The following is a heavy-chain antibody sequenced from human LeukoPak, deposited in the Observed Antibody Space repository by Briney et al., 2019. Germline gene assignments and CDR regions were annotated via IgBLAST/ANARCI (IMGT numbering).Heavy chain of an antibody. J-gene: IGHJ4*02. D-gene: IGHD4-17*01. CDR1: VYTFTSYG. Sequence: GASVKVSCKASVYTFTSYGFSWVRQAPGQGLEWMGWISAYNGNTNYAQKLQGRVTMTTDTSTSTAYMELRSLRSDDTAVYYCARLRCLTCYFDYWGQGTLVTVSS. CDR2: ISAYNGNT. V-gene: IGHV1-18*01. CDR3: ARLRCLTCYFDY.